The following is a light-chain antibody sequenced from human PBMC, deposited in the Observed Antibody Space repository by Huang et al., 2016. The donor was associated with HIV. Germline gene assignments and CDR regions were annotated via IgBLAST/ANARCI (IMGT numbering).Light chain of an antibody. J-gene: IGKJ4*01. CDR1: QSVSSN. Sequence: EIVMTQSPATLSVSPGERATLACRASQSVSSNLAWYQQEPGQAPRLLLYGASTRATGIPARFSGSGSGTEFTLTISSLQSEDFAVYYCQQYSDWPLTFGGGTKVEIK. CDR3: QQYSDWPLT. V-gene: IGKV3-15*01. CDR2: GAS.